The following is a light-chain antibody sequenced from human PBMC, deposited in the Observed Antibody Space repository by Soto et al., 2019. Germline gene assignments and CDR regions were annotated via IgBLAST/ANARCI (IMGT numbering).Light chain of an antibody. CDR1: SGDVGGYNY. CDR3: CSYANDTLVV. V-gene: IGLV2-14*01. CDR2: EGS. Sequence: QSALTQPVSVSGSPGQSITISCTGTSGDVGGYNYVSWYQQHPGKAPKLIIFEGSNRPSGLSDRFSGSKSGNTASLTISALQAEDEADYHCCSYANDTLVVIGGGTKLTVL. J-gene: IGLJ2*01.